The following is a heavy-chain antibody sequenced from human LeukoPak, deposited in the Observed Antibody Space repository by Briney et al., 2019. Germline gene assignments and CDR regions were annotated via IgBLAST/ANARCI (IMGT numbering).Heavy chain of an antibody. J-gene: IGHJ4*02. Sequence: GGSLRLSCAASGFTFSSYAMHWVRQAPGKGLEYVSAISSNGGSTYYANSVKGRFTISRDNSKNTLYLQMGSLRAEDMAVYYCARVLGDILTGFFDYWGQGIQVTVSS. D-gene: IGHD3-9*01. CDR2: ISSNGGST. V-gene: IGHV3-64*01. CDR1: GFTFSSYA. CDR3: ARVLGDILTGFFDY.